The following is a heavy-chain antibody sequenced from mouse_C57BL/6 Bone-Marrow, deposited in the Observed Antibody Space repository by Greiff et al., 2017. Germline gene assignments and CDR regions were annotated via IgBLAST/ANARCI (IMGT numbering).Heavy chain of an antibody. CDR2: IYPGSGST. V-gene: IGHV1-55*01. CDR1: GYTFTSYW. Sequence: QVQLQQPGAELVKPGASVKMSCKASGYTFTSYWITWVKQRPGQGLEWIGDIYPGSGSTNYNEKFKSQATLTVDTSSSTAYMRLSRLTSEDSTVYYCARFLGYDGYYGFAYWGQGTLVTVSA. J-gene: IGHJ3*01. CDR3: ARFLGYDGYYGFAY. D-gene: IGHD2-3*01.